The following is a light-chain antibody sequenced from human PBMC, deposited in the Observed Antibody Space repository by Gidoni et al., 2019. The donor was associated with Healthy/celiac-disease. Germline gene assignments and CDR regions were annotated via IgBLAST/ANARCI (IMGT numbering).Light chain of an antibody. J-gene: IGKJ1*01. V-gene: IGKV2-30*01. CDR3: MQGTHWGTWT. CDR2: KVS. Sequence: DVVMTQSPLTLPVSLGQPASISCRASQSLVYSDGITYLNWFQQRPGQSPRRLIYKVSNRDSGVPDRFSGSGSGANFTLKISRGEAEDVVVYYCMQGTHWGTWTFGQGTKVEIK. CDR1: QSLVYSDGITY.